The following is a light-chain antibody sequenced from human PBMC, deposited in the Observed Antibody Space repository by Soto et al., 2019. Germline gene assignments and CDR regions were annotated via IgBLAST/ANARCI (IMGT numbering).Light chain of an antibody. CDR2: WAS. V-gene: IGKV4-1*01. J-gene: IGKJ1*01. Sequence: DIVMTQSPDSLAVSLGERATINCKTSQSDLYSSNNKNYLAWYQQKPGQPPKLLIYWASTRESGVPDRFSGSGSGTDFTLTISSLQAEDVAVYYCQQYYSTPLTFGQGTKVDTK. CDR1: QSDLYSSNNKNY. CDR3: QQYYSTPLT.